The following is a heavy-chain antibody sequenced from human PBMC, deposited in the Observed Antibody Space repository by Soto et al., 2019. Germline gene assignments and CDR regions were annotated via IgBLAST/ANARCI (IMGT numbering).Heavy chain of an antibody. D-gene: IGHD6-19*01. CDR2: ISNNAGSI. V-gene: IGHV3-64D*06. Sequence: VGSLILSCSVFGFTCRNYSMRWVRQAPGKGLEYVSSISNNAGSIYYADSVKGRFTISRDNSKGTLYLQLNSVTPDDTAVYYCARGVAGTGFDLWGQGTLVTVSS. CDR1: GFTCRNYS. CDR3: ARGVAGTGFDL. J-gene: IGHJ4*02.